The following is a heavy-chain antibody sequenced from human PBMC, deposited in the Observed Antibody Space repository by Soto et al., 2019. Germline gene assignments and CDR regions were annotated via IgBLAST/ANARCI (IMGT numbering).Heavy chain of an antibody. CDR1: GFTFSSSG. CDR3: AKKVNSGPGSQYFDY. D-gene: IGHD3-10*01. CDR2: ISYDGSNK. Sequence: GGSLRLSCAASGFTFSSSGMHWVRQAPGKGLEWVAVISYDGSNKFYADSVKGRFTISRDNFRNTLYLQMDSLRAEDTAIYYCAKKVNSGPGSQYFDYWGQGTLVTVSS. J-gene: IGHJ4*02. V-gene: IGHV3-30*18.